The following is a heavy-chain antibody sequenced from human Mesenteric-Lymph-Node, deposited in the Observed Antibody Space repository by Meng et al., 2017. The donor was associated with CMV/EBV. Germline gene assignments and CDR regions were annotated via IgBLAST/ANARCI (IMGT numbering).Heavy chain of an antibody. CDR3: VTTKGGGDQLKD. Sequence: GGSLSLSCAASGFTFSSDWMIWVRQTPGKGLEWVANIKQGGREKHYVDSVKGRFTISRDNAKNSLCLQMSSLRAEDTAVYYCVTTKGGGDQLKDWDQGTLVTVSS. CDR2: IKQGGREK. V-gene: IGHV3-7*01. CDR1: GFTFSSDW. J-gene: IGHJ4*02. D-gene: IGHD2-21*02.